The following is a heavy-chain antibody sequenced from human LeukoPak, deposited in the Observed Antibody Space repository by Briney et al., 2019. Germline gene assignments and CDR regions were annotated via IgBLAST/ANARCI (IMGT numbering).Heavy chain of an antibody. D-gene: IGHD3-10*01. Sequence: GGSLRLSCAASGFTFSSYEMNWVRQAPGKGLEWVSYISSSGSTIYYADSVKGRFTISRDNAKNSLYLQMNSLRAEDTAVYYCARAGVAYYYGSGSKSFDYWGQGTLVTVSS. CDR2: ISSSGSTI. CDR3: ARAGVAYYYGSGSKSFDY. V-gene: IGHV3-48*03. J-gene: IGHJ4*02. CDR1: GFTFSSYE.